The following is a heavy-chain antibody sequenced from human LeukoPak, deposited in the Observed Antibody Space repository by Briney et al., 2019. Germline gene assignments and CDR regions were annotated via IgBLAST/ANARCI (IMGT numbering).Heavy chain of an antibody. V-gene: IGHV3-20*01. D-gene: IGHD5-24*01. CDR1: GFNFQNYG. Sequence: GGSLRLSCAASGFNFQNYGMSWVRQSPGKGLEWVCGINWNGVTTNYGDSVKGRFTISRDNAKNSLYLEMNSLSAEDTALYHCARPLSKDGMFKWSPLAEPHDAFDIWGQGTMVTVSS. J-gene: IGHJ3*02. CDR2: INWNGVTT. CDR3: ARPLSKDGMFKWSPLAEPHDAFDI.